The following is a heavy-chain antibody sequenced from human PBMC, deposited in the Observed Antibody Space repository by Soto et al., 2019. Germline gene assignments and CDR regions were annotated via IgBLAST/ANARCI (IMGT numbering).Heavy chain of an antibody. CDR1: GFTFSSHW. D-gene: IGHD1-1*01. V-gene: IGHV3-7*01. J-gene: IGHJ4*02. CDR3: ARGGWNGGY. Sequence: GGSLLSCAASGFTFSSHWMSWVRQAPGKGLEWVANINQDESEKNHVDSVKGRFAISRDNAKNSLYLQMNSLRAEDTAVYYCARGGWNGGYWGQGTLVTVSS. CDR2: INQDESEK.